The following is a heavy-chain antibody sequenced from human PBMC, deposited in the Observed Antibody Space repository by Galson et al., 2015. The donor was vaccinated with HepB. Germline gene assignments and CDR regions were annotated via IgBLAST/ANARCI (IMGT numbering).Heavy chain of an antibody. V-gene: IGHV3-64D*06. CDR1: GFAFSSYA. Sequence: SLRLYCAASGFAFSSYAMHWVRQAPGKGLEYVSAISSNGGSTYYADSVKGRFTISRDNSKNTLYLQMSSLRAEDRAVYYCVKGQQLVRPFDYWGQGTLVTVSS. CDR3: VKGQQLVRPFDY. D-gene: IGHD6-13*01. J-gene: IGHJ4*02. CDR2: ISSNGGST.